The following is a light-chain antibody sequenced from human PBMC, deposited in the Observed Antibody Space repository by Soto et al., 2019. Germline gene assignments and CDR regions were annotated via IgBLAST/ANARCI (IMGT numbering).Light chain of an antibody. J-gene: IGKJ5*01. Sequence: DIQMTQSPSSLSASIGNRVTITCRASQSINSYLNWYQQKPGKAPNLLIYAASSLQSGVPPRFSGSGSGTGFTLTISSLQAEDFALYYCQQTYRIPPTFGQGTRLDIK. CDR2: AAS. CDR1: QSINSY. V-gene: IGKV1-39*01. CDR3: QQTYRIPPT.